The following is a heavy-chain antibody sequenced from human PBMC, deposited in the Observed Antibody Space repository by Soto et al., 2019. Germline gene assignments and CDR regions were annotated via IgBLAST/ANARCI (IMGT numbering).Heavy chain of an antibody. Sequence: PGGSLRLSCAASGFTFSNAWMNWVRQAPGKGLEWVGRIKSKTDGGTTDYAAPVKGRFTISRDDSKNTLYLQMNSLKTEDTAVYYCTTENSSGWPKYYYYGMDGWGQATTVTVAS. CDR3: TTENSSGWPKYYYYGMDG. CDR2: IKSKTDGGTT. J-gene: IGHJ6*02. V-gene: IGHV3-15*07. CDR1: GFTFSNAW. D-gene: IGHD6-19*01.